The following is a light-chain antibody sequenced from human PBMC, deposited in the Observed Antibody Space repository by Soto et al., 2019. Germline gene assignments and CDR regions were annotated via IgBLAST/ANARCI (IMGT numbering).Light chain of an antibody. J-gene: IGLJ1*01. V-gene: IGLV2-14*01. CDR3: ASYTSITTLYV. CDR1: SSDVGGYDY. Sequence: QSALTQPASVSGSPGQSITISCTGSSSDVGGYDYVSWYQHHPGKGPKLILYEVSNRPSGVSDRFSGSKSGNTASLSISGLQAEDEADYYCASYTSITTLYVFGTGTKVTV. CDR2: EVS.